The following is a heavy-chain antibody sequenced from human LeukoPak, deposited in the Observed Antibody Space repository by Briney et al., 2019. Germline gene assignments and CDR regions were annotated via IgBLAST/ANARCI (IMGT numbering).Heavy chain of an antibody. Sequence: SVKVSCKASGGTFSSYAISWVRQAPGQGLEWMGRIIPILGIANYAQKFQGRVTITADKSTSTAYMELSSLRPEDTAVYYCARDAHGYYYDSSGYQRRGWFDPWGQGTLVTVSS. J-gene: IGHJ5*02. CDR1: GGTFSSYA. V-gene: IGHV1-69*04. D-gene: IGHD3-22*01. CDR2: IIPILGIA. CDR3: ARDAHGYYYDSSGYQRRGWFDP.